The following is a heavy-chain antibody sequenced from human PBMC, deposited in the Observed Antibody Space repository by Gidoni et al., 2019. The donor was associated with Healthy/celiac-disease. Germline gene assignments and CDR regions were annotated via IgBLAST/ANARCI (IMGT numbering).Heavy chain of an antibody. D-gene: IGHD3-22*01. J-gene: IGHJ6*02. V-gene: IGHV1-69*04. CDR2: IIPILGIA. CDR1: GGTFSSYA. CDR3: ARDRGLGPYYYDSSGYYYYGMDV. Sequence: QVQLVQSGAEVKKPGSSVKVSCKASGGTFSSYAISWVRQAPGQGLEWMGRIIPILGIANDAQKFQGRVTITADKSTSTAYMELSSLRSEDTAVYYCARDRGLGPYYYDSSGYYYYGMDVWGQGTTVTVSS.